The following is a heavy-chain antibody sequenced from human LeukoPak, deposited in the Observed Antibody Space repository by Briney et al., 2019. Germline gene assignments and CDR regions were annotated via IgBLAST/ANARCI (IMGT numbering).Heavy chain of an antibody. CDR1: GDIFTSYW. CDR3: ARQGMATTTIDY. V-gene: IGHV5-51*01. D-gene: IGHD5-24*01. J-gene: IGHJ4*02. Sequence: GESLKISCKGSGDIFTSYWIGWVRQMPGKGLEWMGIIYPGDPDTRYSPSFQGQVTISADKSINTAYLQWSSLKASDTAMYYCARQGMATTTIDYWGQGTLVTVSS. CDR2: IYPGDPDT.